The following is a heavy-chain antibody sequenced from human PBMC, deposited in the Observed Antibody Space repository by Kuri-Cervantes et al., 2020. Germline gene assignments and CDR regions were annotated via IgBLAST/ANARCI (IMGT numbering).Heavy chain of an antibody. J-gene: IGHJ4*02. CDR3: ARILTDLDSTSFDY. Sequence: GESLKISCAASGFTFSSYGMHWVPQAPGKGLEWVAVIWYDGSNKYYADPVKGRFTISRDNSKNSLYLQMNSLRAEDTAVYYCARILTDLDSTSFDYWGQGTLVTVSS. D-gene: IGHD2-2*01. V-gene: IGHV3-33*08. CDR2: IWYDGSNK. CDR1: GFTFSSYG.